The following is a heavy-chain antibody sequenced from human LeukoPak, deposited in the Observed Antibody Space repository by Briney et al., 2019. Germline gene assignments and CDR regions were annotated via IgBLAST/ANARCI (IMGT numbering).Heavy chain of an antibody. Sequence: GGSLRLSRAASGFTFSSYAMSWVRQAPGKGLEWVSAISGSGGSTYYADSVKGRFTISRDNGKNSLNLQLNSLRAEDTAVYYCARDFSAFDIWGQGTMVTVSS. V-gene: IGHV3-23*01. CDR2: ISGSGGST. CDR1: GFTFSSYA. CDR3: ARDFSAFDI. J-gene: IGHJ3*02. D-gene: IGHD3-3*01.